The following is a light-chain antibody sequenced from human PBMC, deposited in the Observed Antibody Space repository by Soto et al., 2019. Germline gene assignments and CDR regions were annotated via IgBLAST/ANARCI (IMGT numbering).Light chain of an antibody. V-gene: IGKV1-39*01. J-gene: IGKJ2*01. CDR2: AAS. CDR3: QQSYNTPYT. Sequence: DIQMTQSPASLSASVGDRITITCRASQSISSYLNWYQQKPGKAPKLLIYAASSLQSGVPSRFSGSGSGTDLTLTISSLQPEDFATYYCQQSYNTPYTFGQGTKLEMK. CDR1: QSISSY.